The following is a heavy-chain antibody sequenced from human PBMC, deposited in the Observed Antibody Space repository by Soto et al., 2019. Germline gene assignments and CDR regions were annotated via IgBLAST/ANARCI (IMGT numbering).Heavy chain of an antibody. CDR2: ISSDGSYK. Sequence: QVQLVESGGGVVQPGRSLRLSCAASGFSFSTYGMHWVRQAPGKGLEWVAVISSDGSYKYYADSVKGRFTISRDNSKNTLYLQMNSLRAEDTAVYYCAKRWGVDSWGIDYRGQGTQVTVSS. J-gene: IGHJ4*02. CDR1: GFSFSTYG. D-gene: IGHD2-21*02. CDR3: AKRWGVDSWGIDY. V-gene: IGHV3-30*18.